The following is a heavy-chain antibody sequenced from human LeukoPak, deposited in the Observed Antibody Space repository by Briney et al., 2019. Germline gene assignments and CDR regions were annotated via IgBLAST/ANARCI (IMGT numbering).Heavy chain of an antibody. Sequence: PSGTLSLTCAVSGASISSYYWSWIRQPAGKGLEWIGRIYTSGSTNYNPSLKSRVTMSVDTSKNQFSLKLSSVTAADTAVYYCARVQDLYYYMDVWGKGTTVTVSS. CDR1: GASISSYY. CDR2: IYTSGST. CDR3: ARVQDLYYYMDV. J-gene: IGHJ6*03. V-gene: IGHV4-4*07.